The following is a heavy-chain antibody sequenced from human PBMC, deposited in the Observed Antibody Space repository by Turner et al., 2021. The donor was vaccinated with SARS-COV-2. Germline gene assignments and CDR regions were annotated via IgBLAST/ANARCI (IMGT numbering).Heavy chain of an antibody. CDR3: ARLHTSSWYFDY. CDR1: GFTFSSYW. J-gene: IGHJ4*02. CDR2: IKQDGSEK. V-gene: IGHV3-7*03. Sequence: EVQRVASGGGLVQPGGSLRLSCAAYGFTFSSYWMSWVRQGPGKGLEWVANIKQDGSEKYYVDSVKGRFTISRDNAKNSLYLKMNSLRAEDTAVYYCARLHTSSWYFDYWGQGTLVTVSS. D-gene: IGHD6-13*01.